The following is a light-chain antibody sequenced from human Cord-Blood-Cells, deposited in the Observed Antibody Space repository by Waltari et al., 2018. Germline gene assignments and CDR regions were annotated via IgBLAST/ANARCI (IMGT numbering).Light chain of an antibody. CDR3: QQSYSTPYS. Sequence: DIQMIQSPSSLSASVGDSVTITCRASQSMSSYLNWYQQKPGKTPKLLIYAASSLQSGVPSRFSGSGSGTDFTLTISSLQPEDFATYYCQQSYSTPYSFGQGTKLEIK. V-gene: IGKV1-39*01. CDR1: QSMSSY. CDR2: AAS. J-gene: IGKJ2*03.